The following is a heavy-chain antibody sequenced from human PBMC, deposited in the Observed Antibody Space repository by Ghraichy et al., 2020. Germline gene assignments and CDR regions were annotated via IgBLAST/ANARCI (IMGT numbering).Heavy chain of an antibody. CDR3: AKARNPATSFVEGGPDS. Sequence: GGSLRLSCAASGFTFSSYFMNWVRQAPGKGLEWVSSISSTGRNIYYADSVRGRFSVSRDNPRNSLYLQMNSLTAEDTAVYYCAKARNPATSFVEGGPDSWGQGTLVTVSS. CDR2: ISSTGRNI. CDR1: GFTFSSYF. D-gene: IGHD1-26*01. J-gene: IGHJ4*02. V-gene: IGHV3-21*01.